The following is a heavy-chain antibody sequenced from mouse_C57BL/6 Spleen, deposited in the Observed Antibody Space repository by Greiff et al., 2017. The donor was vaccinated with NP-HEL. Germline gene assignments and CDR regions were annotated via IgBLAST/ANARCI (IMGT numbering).Heavy chain of an antibody. D-gene: IGHD2-5*01. CDR1: GYTFTSYW. Sequence: QVQLQQPGAELVRPGTSVKLSCKASGYTFTSYWMHWVKQRPGQGLEWIGVIDPSDSYTNYNQKFKGKATLTVDTSSSTAYMQLSSLTSEDSAVYYCASYYSNSSFAYWGQGTLVTVSA. V-gene: IGHV1-59*01. J-gene: IGHJ3*01. CDR2: IDPSDSYT. CDR3: ASYYSNSSFAY.